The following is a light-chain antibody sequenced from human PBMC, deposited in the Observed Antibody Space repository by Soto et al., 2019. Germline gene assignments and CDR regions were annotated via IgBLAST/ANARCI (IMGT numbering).Light chain of an antibody. Sequence: QSALTQPRSVSGSPGQSVTISCTGTSSDVGGYNYVSWYQQHPGKAPKLMNYDVSKRPSGVPDRFSGSKSGNTASLTISGLQAEDEDDYYCCSYAGSYGVVFGGGTKLTVL. J-gene: IGLJ2*01. CDR3: CSYAGSYGVV. CDR2: DVS. V-gene: IGLV2-11*01. CDR1: SSDVGGYNY.